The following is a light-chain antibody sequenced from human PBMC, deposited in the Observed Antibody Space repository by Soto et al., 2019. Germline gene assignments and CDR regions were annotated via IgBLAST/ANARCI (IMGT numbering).Light chain of an antibody. V-gene: IGLV1-44*01. J-gene: IGLJ2*01. CDR1: SSNIETNT. CDR3: AVWDDSLSGMV. CDR2: NNN. Sequence: QSVLTQPPSASGTPGQRVTISWSGSSSNIETNTVDWYQHLPGTAPKVLIFNNNQRPSGVPDRFSGSKSGTSASLAISGLQSEDEADYYCAVWDDSLSGMVFGGGTKLTVL.